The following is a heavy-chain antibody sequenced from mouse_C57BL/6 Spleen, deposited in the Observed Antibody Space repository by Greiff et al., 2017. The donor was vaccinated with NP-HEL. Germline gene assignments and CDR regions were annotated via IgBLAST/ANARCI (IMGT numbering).Heavy chain of an antibody. Sequence: EVQLVESEGGLVQPGSSIKLSCTASGFTFSDYYMAWVRQVPEKGLEWVANINYDGSSTYYLDSLKSRFIISRDNAKNILYLQMSSLKSEDTATYYCARYYYGSSLWYFDVWGTGTTVTVSS. CDR1: GFTFSDYY. V-gene: IGHV5-16*01. CDR3: ARYYYGSSLWYFDV. J-gene: IGHJ1*03. D-gene: IGHD1-1*01. CDR2: INYDGSST.